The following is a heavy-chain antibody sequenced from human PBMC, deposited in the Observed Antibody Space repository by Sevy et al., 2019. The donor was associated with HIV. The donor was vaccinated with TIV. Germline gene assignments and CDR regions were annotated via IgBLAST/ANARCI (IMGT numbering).Heavy chain of an antibody. D-gene: IGHD3-3*01. CDR3: AKDLTKTNYDFWSGYFFDY. CDR2: ISWNSGSI. V-gene: IGHV3-9*01. CDR1: AFTFDDYA. Sequence: GGSLRLSCAASAFTFDDYAMHWVRQAPGKGLEWVSGISWNSGSIGYADSVKGRFTISRDNAKNSLYLQMNSLRAEDTALYYCAKDLTKTNYDFWSGYFFDYWGQGTLVTVSS. J-gene: IGHJ4*02.